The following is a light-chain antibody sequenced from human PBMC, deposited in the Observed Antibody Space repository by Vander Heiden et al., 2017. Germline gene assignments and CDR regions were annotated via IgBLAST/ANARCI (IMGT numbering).Light chain of an antibody. V-gene: IGKV1-39*01. CDR2: AAS. Sequence: DLQTTHTLASLSPSVGDRVTITCLASQSISSHLQSHQQKPGEAPKLLIYAASSLQSRVPSRYTGSGYGRDFTLTISSRPPEHFATYCFQQCDSNHMSTFGQGTKMEIK. J-gene: IGKJ2*01. CDR3: QQCDSNHMST. CDR1: QSISSH.